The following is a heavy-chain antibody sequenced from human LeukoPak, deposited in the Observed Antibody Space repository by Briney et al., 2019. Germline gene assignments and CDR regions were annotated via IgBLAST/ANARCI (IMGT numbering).Heavy chain of an antibody. CDR3: AKTAQPSRIAAAGYFDD. D-gene: IGHD6-13*01. Sequence: GGSLRLSCAASGFIFSNHAMSWVRQAPGKGLEWVSAISVVSSGTYYADSVKGRFTISRDNSKNMIYLQMTSLGAEDTAVYYCAKTAQPSRIAAAGYFDDWGQGTLVAVSS. V-gene: IGHV3-23*01. CDR2: ISVVSSGT. J-gene: IGHJ4*02. CDR1: GFIFSNHA.